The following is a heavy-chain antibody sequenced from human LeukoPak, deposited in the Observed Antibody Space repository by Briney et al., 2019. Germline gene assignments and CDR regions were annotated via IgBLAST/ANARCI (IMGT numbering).Heavy chain of an antibody. CDR3: ARSPISYYYYYMDV. CDR1: GHTFTGYY. J-gene: IGHJ6*03. V-gene: IGHV1-2*02. D-gene: IGHD3-3*02. Sequence: SVKVSCKASGHTFTGYYMHWVRQAPGQGPEWMGWINPNSGGTKYAQKFQGRATMTRDTSISTAYMELSRLTSDDTAVYYCARSPISYYYYYMDVWGKGTTVTISS. CDR2: INPNSGGT.